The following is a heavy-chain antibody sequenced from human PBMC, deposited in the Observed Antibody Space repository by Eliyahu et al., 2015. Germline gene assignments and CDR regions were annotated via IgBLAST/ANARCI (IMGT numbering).Heavy chain of an antibody. CDR1: GYMFTNYH. J-gene: IGHJ4*02. CDR3: ARDAYSTSWFDLSIDY. Sequence: QVQLVQSGAEVKKPGASVTLSCKASGYMFTNYHVHWXRQAPGQGLEWVGTIXPRDDTTXDAERFQGRVTVTRDTSTATIYLELRGLRSEDTAVYYCARDAYSTSWFDLSIDYWGQGTLVTVSS. V-gene: IGHV1-46*01. D-gene: IGHD2-2*01. CDR2: IXPRDDTT.